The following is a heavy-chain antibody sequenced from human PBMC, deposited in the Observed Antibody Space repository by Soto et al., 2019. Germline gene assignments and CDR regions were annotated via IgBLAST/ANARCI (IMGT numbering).Heavy chain of an antibody. J-gene: IGHJ4*02. V-gene: IGHV1-69*06. CDR3: ARGRYYYGSGSLYFDY. Sequence: ASVKVSCKASGYTFTSYGISWVRQAPGQGLEWMGGIIPIFGTANYAQKFQGRVTITADKSTSTAYMELSSLRSEDTAVYYCARGRYYYGSGSLYFDYWGQGTLVTVSS. CDR2: IIPIFGTA. CDR1: GYTFTSYG. D-gene: IGHD3-10*01.